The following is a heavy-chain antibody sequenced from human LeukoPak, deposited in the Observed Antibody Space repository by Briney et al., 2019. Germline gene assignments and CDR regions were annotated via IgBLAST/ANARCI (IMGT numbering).Heavy chain of an antibody. CDR1: GFTFSSYA. Sequence: PGGSLRLSCAASGFTFSSYAMSWVRQAPGKGLERVSAINGSGGSTYYADSVKGRFTISRDNSKNTLYLQMNSLRAEDTAVYYCAKPLLATVTTYNWFDPWGQGTLVTVSS. J-gene: IGHJ5*02. D-gene: IGHD4-11*01. CDR2: INGSGGST. V-gene: IGHV3-23*01. CDR3: AKPLLATVTTYNWFDP.